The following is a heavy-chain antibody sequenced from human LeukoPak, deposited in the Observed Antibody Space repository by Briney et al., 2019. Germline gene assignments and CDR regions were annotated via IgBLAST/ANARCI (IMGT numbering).Heavy chain of an antibody. Sequence: GGSLRLSCAASGFTFSSYGMHWVRQAPGKGLEWVTFIAYDGNAKYYADSVKGRFTIYRDNSVNTLYLQMNSLRAEDTAVYYCAKEGDGSYRHSLDYWGRGTLVAVSS. CDR1: GFTFSSYG. D-gene: IGHD3-16*02. CDR2: IAYDGNAK. V-gene: IGHV3-30*02. J-gene: IGHJ4*02. CDR3: AKEGDGSYRHSLDY.